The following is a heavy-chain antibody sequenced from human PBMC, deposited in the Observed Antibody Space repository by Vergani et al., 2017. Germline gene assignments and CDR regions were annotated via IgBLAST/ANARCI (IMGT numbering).Heavy chain of an antibody. CDR3: VTDNLNGMYFLAFDI. D-gene: IGHD1-20*01. CDR2: INSKSDGGTT. CDR1: GRPLTIR. V-gene: IGHV3-15*01. J-gene: IGHJ3*02. Sequence: VQLMESGGGLVKPGGSLRLSCAASGRPLTIRMSWVRQAPGKGLEWVGRINSKSDGGTTQYSALVNGSFAISRDESESRVFLQMNSLKTEDTGIYYCVTDNLNGMYFLAFDIWGHGTSVTVS.